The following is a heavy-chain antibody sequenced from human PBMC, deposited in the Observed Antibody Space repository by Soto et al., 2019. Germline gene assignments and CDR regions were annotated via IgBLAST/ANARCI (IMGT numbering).Heavy chain of an antibody. CDR3: AKDRYYGSGLPFDY. CDR1: GFNFGSYA. J-gene: IGHJ4*02. D-gene: IGHD3-10*01. CDR2: ISGSGGST. Sequence: PGVSLRLSCAASGFNFGSYAMSWVRQAPGKGLEWVSAISGSGGSTYYADSGKGRFTISSDNPKNTLYLQMNSLRAEDTAVYYCAKDRYYGSGLPFDYWGQGTLVTVYS. V-gene: IGHV3-23*01.